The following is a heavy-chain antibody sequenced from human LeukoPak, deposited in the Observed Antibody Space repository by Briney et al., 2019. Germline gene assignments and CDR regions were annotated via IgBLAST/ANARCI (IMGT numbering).Heavy chain of an antibody. V-gene: IGHV1-24*01. CDR2: FGPEDGET. CDR3: ATSGYSGYTGFCY. J-gene: IGHJ4*02. Sequence: ASVKVSCKVSGYTLTELSMHWVRQAPGQGLEWMGGFGPEDGETIYAQKFQGRVTMTEDTSTDTAYMELSSLRSEDTAVYYCATSGYSGYTGFCYWGQGTLVTVSS. CDR1: GYTLTELS. D-gene: IGHD5-12*01.